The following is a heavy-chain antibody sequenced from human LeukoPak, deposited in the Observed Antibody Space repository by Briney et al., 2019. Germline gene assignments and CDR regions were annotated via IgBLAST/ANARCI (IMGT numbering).Heavy chain of an antibody. Sequence: SETLSLTCTVSGGSISSYYWSWIRQPSGKGLEWIGYIYTSGSTNYNPSLKSRVTISVDTSKNQFSLKLSSVTAADTAVYYCARLNSSSSALLDYWGQGTLVTVSS. CDR2: IYTSGST. J-gene: IGHJ4*02. D-gene: IGHD6-6*01. V-gene: IGHV4-4*09. CDR3: ARLNSSSSALLDY. CDR1: GGSISSYY.